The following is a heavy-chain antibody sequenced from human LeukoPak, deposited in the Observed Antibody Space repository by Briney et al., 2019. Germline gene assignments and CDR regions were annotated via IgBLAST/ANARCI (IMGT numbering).Heavy chain of an antibody. Sequence: SVKVSCKASGGTFSSYAISWVRQAPGQGLEWMGGIIPIFGTANYAQKFQGRVTITADESTSTAYMELSSLRSEDTAVYYCAREGSIAAGTSFPLDYWGQGTLVTVSS. D-gene: IGHD6-13*01. CDR1: GGTFSSYA. CDR2: IIPIFGTA. J-gene: IGHJ4*02. V-gene: IGHV1-69*13. CDR3: AREGSIAAGTSFPLDY.